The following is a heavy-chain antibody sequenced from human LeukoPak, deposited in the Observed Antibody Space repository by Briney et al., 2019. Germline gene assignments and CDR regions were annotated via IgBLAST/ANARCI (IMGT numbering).Heavy chain of an antibody. D-gene: IGHD1-26*01. J-gene: IGHJ6*03. Sequence: ASVKFSCKASGYTFTSYGISWVRQAPGQGLEWMGWISAYNGNTNYAQKLQGRVTMTTDTSTSTAYMELRSLRSDDTAVYYCARSGSGSYFRYYYMDVWGKGTTVTVSS. V-gene: IGHV1-18*01. CDR1: GYTFTSYG. CDR2: ISAYNGNT. CDR3: ARSGSGSYFRYYYMDV.